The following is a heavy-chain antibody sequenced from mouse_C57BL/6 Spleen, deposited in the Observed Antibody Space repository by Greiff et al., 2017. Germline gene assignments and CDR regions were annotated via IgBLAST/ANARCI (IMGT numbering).Heavy chain of an antibody. V-gene: IGHV1-9*01. J-gene: IGHJ4*01. CDR2: ILPGSGST. D-gene: IGHD1-1*01. Sequence: LMESGASVKLSCKATGYTFTGYWIEWVKQRPGHGLEWIGEILPGSGSTNYNEKFKGKATFTADTSSNTAYMQLSSLTTEDSDIYYCASTNYYGSRGYYAMDYWGQGTSVTVSS. CDR1: GYTFTGYW. CDR3: ASTNYYGSRGYYAMDY.